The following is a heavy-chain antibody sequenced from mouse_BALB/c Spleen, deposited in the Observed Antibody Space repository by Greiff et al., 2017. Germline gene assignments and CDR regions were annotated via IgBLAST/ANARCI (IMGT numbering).Heavy chain of an antibody. J-gene: IGHJ2*01. V-gene: IGHV14-3*02. D-gene: IGHD2-1*01. CDR3: ARFRVTTFY. CDR2: IDPANGNT. Sequence: EVQLQQSGAELVKPGASVKLSCTASGFNFKDSYMHWVKQRPEQGLEWIGRIDPANGNTKYDPKFQGKATITADTSSNTAYLQLSSLTSEDTAVYYCARFRVTTFYWGQGTTLTVSS. CDR1: GFNFKDSY.